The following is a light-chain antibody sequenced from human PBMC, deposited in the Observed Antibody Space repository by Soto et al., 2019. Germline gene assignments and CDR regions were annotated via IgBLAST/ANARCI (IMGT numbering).Light chain of an antibody. CDR3: QQYANSPIT. J-gene: IGKJ5*01. CDR2: GVS. V-gene: IGKV3-20*01. CDR1: QPVSSNF. Sequence: ELVLTQSPGTLSLSPGESAALSCRASQPVSSNFLAWYQQKPGQAPRLLIYGVSSRACGIPDRFFGSGSGTDFTLTINRLEPEDFAVYYCQQYANSPITFGQGTRLEIK.